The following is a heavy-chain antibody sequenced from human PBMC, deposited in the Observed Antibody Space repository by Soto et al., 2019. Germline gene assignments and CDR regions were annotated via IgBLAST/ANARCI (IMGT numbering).Heavy chain of an antibody. D-gene: IGHD6-13*01. CDR2: MNPNSGNT. CDR3: AREQQLVGYYYYGMDV. CDR1: GYTFTSYD. J-gene: IGHJ6*02. V-gene: IGHV1-8*01. Sequence: QVQLVQSGAEVKKPGASVKVSCKASGYTFTSYDINWVRQATGQGLEWMGWMNPNSGNTGYAQKFLGRVTMTRNTSISTAYMELSSLRSEDTAVYYCAREQQLVGYYYYGMDVWGQGTTVTVSS.